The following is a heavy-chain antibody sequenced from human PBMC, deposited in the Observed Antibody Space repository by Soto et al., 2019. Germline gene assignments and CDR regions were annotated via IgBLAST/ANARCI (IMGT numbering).Heavy chain of an antibody. J-gene: IGHJ4*02. CDR1: DDSIRSYH. Sequence: SETLSLTCTVSDDSIRSYHWTWIRQPPGKELEWIGCVYYSGSTNYNPSLKRRVTISVDTSKNQFSLKLSSVTAADTAVYYCARDRGGRLPDYWDQGTLVTVSS. D-gene: IGHD3-10*01. V-gene: IGHV4-59*01. CDR2: VYYSGST. CDR3: ARDRGGRLPDY.